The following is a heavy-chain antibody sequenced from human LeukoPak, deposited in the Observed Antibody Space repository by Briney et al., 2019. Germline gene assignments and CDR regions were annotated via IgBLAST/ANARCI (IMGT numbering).Heavy chain of an antibody. V-gene: IGHV4-39*01. D-gene: IGHD1-1*01. CDR2: IYYSGST. Sequence: SETLSLTCTVSGGSISSSSYYWGWIRQPPGKGLEWIGSIYYSGSTYYNPSLKSRVTISVDTSKNQFSLKLSSVTAADAAVYYCARGRPIDYWGQGTLVTVSS. CDR1: GGSISSSSYY. J-gene: IGHJ4*02. CDR3: ARGRPIDY.